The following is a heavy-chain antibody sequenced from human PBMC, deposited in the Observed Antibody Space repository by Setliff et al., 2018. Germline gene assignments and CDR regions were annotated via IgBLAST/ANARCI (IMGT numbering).Heavy chain of an antibody. D-gene: IGHD2-15*01. V-gene: IGHV4-59*12. CDR2: IHSSGST. Sequence: SETLSLTCTVSDVSISGYYWSWIRQPPGKGLEWIGYIHSSGSTNYNQSLKSRVTLSVDTSKNQFSLQLTSVTAADTAIYYCARGGGSVLPNYYYFNYMDVWGKGTTVTVSS. J-gene: IGHJ6*03. CDR1: DVSISGYY. CDR3: ARGGGSVLPNYYYFNYMDV.